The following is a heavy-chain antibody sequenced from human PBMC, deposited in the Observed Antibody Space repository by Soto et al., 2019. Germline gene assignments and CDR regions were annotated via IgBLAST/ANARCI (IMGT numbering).Heavy chain of an antibody. CDR3: ARVVHYHDSSGYSPSDAFDI. CDR1: GYTFTSYG. D-gene: IGHD3-22*01. V-gene: IGHV1-18*01. Sequence: VASVKVSCKASGYTFTSYGISWVRQAPGQGLEWMGWISAYNGNTNYAQKLQGRVTMTTDTSTSTAYMELRSLRSDDTAVYYCARVVHYHDSSGYSPSDAFDIWGQGTMVTVSS. CDR2: ISAYNGNT. J-gene: IGHJ3*02.